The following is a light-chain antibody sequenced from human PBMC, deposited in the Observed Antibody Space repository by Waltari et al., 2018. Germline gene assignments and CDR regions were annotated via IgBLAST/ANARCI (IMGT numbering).Light chain of an antibody. CDR1: SSDVGSYNL. Sequence: QSALTQPASVSGSPGQSITISCTGTSSDVGSYNLVSWYPQHPGKAPKLLIYEVNKRPSGVSNRVSGSTSGNTAALTISGLQAEDEADYYCCSYAGSLFGGGTKLTVL. V-gene: IGLV2-23*02. CDR3: CSYAGSL. J-gene: IGLJ3*02. CDR2: EVN.